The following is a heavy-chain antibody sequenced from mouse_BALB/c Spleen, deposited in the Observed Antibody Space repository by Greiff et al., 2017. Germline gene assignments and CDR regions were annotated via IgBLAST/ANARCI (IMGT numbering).Heavy chain of an antibody. J-gene: IGHJ4*01. D-gene: IGHD1-1*01. CDR3: ARDYYGSSLSAMDY. Sequence: VQLQQPGAELVRPGASVKLSCKASGYTFTSYWMHWVKQRPGQGLEWIGYINPSSGYTEYNQKFKDKATLTADKSSSTAYMQLSSLTSEDSAVYYCARDYYGSSLSAMDYWGQGTSVTVSS. V-gene: IGHV1-7*01. CDR2: INPSSGYT. CDR1: GYTFTSYW.